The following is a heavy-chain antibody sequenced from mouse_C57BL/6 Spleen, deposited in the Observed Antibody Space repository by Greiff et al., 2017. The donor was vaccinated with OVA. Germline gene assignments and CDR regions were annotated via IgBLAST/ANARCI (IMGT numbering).Heavy chain of an antibody. Sequence: VQLQQSGTVLARPGASVKMSCKTSGYTFTSYWMHWVKQRPGQGLEWIGAIYPGNSDTSYNQKFKGKAKLTAVTSASTAYMELSSLTNEDSAVYYCTRDYYGSSYVNFDYWGQGTTLTVSS. J-gene: IGHJ2*01. CDR3: TRDYYGSSYVNFDY. CDR1: GYTFTSYW. D-gene: IGHD1-1*01. V-gene: IGHV1-5*01. CDR2: IYPGNSDT.